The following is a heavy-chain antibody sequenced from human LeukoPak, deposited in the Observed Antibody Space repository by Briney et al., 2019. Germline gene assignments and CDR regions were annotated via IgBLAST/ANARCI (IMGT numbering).Heavy chain of an antibody. J-gene: IGHJ4*02. V-gene: IGHV1-18*01. CDR1: GYTFTDYD. CDR3: ARNGRVRRVVKDLFEY. Sequence: ASVTVSFKSSGYTFTDYDITWVRQAPGQGLEWMGRVSPYNGNTYYSQRFQDRVTITKDTSKGTAYMDLRNLRTDDTAMYYCARNGRVRRVVKDLFEYWGQGSLVAVSS. CDR2: VSPYNGNT. D-gene: IGHD3-10*01.